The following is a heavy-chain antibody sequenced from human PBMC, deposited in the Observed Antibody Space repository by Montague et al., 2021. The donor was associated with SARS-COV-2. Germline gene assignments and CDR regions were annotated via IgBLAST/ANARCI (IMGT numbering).Heavy chain of an antibody. D-gene: IGHD6-19*01. Sequence: SETLSLTCTVSGGSISSYYWSWIRQPPGKGLEWIGYIYYSGGTNYSPSXKSRVTISVDTSKNQFSLKLSSVAAADTAVYYCARGSGWMGNAFDIWGQGTMVTVSS. CDR2: IYYSGGT. J-gene: IGHJ3*02. V-gene: IGHV4-59*01. CDR3: ARGSGWMGNAFDI. CDR1: GGSISSYY.